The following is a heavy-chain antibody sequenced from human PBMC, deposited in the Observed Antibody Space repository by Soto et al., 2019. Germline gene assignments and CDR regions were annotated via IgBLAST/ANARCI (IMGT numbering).Heavy chain of an antibody. CDR2: ISYDGSNK. J-gene: IGHJ6*02. CDR3: ARDRLELRTYCYGMDV. Sequence: QVQLVESGGGVVQPGRSLRLSCAASGFTFSSYAMHWVRQAPGKGLEWVAVISYDGSNKYYADAVKGRFTISRDNSKNTMYLQMNSLRAEATAVYYCARDRLELRTYCYGMDVWVQGTTVTVSS. V-gene: IGHV3-30-3*01. CDR1: GFTFSSYA. D-gene: IGHD1-26*01.